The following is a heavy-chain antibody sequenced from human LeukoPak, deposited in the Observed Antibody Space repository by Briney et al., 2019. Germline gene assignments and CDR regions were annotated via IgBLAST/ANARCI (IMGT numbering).Heavy chain of an antibody. J-gene: IGHJ5*02. Sequence: GASVKVSCKASGGAFHTHVIHWVRQAPGRGLEWMGRIIPMRDMTNYAQDFQGRVIITADKSRSTAYMELRGLRSDDTAVYYCARGKYCSGGECYSVRTSYYWLDPWGQGTVVTVSS. CDR3: ARGKYCSGGECYSVRTSYYWLDP. CDR2: IIPMRDMT. D-gene: IGHD2-15*01. V-gene: IGHV1-69*04. CDR1: GGAFHTHV.